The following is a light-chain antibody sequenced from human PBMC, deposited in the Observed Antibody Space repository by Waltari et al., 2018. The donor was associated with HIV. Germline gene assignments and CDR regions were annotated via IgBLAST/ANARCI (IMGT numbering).Light chain of an antibody. Sequence: QSVLTPSPSTSGTPGQRVTISCSGRRSTIASNYLSWFQQVPGPAPNLLIFRNTQRPSGVSGRFSGSVSGTSASLAISGLRSEDEADYYCAVWDDSLSAQLFGGGTKLTVL. J-gene: IGLJ3*02. CDR3: AVWDDSLSAQL. CDR1: RSTIASNY. CDR2: RNT. V-gene: IGLV1-47*01.